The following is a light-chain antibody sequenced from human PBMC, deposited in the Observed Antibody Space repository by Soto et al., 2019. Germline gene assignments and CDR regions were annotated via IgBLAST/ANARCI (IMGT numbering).Light chain of an antibody. V-gene: IGLV2-8*01. Sequence: QSVLTQPPSASGSPGQSVTISCTGTSSDVGGYNYVYWYQQHPGKAPKLMIYEVSKRPSGVHDRCSGSKSGNTASLTVSGRQAEYEADYYCSSYAGSNNLGVFGTGTKVTVL. CDR2: EVS. CDR1: SSDVGGYNY. CDR3: SSYAGSNNLGV. J-gene: IGLJ1*01.